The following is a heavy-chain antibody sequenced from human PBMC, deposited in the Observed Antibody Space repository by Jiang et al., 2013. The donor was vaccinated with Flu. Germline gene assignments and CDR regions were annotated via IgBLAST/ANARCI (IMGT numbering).Heavy chain of an antibody. CDR3: ARCISALWGDFDY. D-gene: IGHD6-13*01. J-gene: IGHJ4*02. CDR2: IWNDGSNK. V-gene: IGHV3-33*08. Sequence: RLSCAASGFTFSSYGMHWVRQAPGKGLEWVAFIWNDGSNKYYADSVKGRFTISRDNSKNTLYLQMNSLRGEDTAVYYCARCISALWGDFDYWGQGTLVTVSS. CDR1: GFTFSSYG.